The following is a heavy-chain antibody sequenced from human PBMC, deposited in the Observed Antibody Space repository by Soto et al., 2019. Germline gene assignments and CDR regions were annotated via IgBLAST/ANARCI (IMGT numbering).Heavy chain of an antibody. J-gene: IGHJ6*02. V-gene: IGHV4-30-4*01. CDR3: AREVVVVAATSHYYYGMNV. CDR1: GGSISSGDYY. D-gene: IGHD2-15*01. CDR2: IYYSGST. Sequence: SETLSLTCTVSGGSISSGDYYWSWIRQPPGKGLEWIGYIYYSGSTYYNPSLKSRVTISVDTSKNQFSLKLSSVTAADTAVYYCAREVVVVAATSHYYYGMNVWGQGTTVTVSS.